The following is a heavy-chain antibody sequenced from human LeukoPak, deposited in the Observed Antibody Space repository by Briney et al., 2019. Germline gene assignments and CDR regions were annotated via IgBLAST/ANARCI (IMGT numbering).Heavy chain of an antibody. J-gene: IGHJ5*02. CDR2: IYTSGST. CDR1: GGSISSGSYY. V-gene: IGHV4-61*02. CDR3: ARVEVPDCSSTSCYPGWFDP. Sequence: PSETLSLTCTVSGGSISSGSYYWSWIRQPAGKGLEWIGRIYTSGSTNYNPSLKSRVTISVDTSKNQFSLKLSSVTAADTAVYYCARVEVPDCSSTSCYPGWFDPWGQGTLVTVSS. D-gene: IGHD2-2*01.